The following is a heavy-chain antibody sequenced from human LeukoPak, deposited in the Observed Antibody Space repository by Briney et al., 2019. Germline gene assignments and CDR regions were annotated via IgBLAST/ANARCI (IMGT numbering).Heavy chain of an antibody. CDR3: ARDSLYDFWSGYFPQGMDV. V-gene: IGHV4-61*02. J-gene: IGHJ6*02. CDR1: GGSISSGSYY. D-gene: IGHD3-3*01. CDR2: IDTSGST. Sequence: PSQTLSLTCTVSGGSISSGSYYWSWIRQPAGKGLEWIGRIDTSGSTNYNPSLKSRVTISVDTSKNQFSLKLSSVTAADTAVYYCARDSLYDFWSGYFPQGMDVWGQGTTVTVSS.